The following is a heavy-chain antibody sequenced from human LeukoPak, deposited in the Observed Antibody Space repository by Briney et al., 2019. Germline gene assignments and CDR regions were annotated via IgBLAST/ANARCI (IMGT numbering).Heavy chain of an antibody. CDR3: ARGYSSRYSYGYYYYYMDV. CDR1: GGSISSYY. J-gene: IGHJ6*03. D-gene: IGHD5-18*01. Sequence: SETLSLTCTVSGGSISSYYWSWIRQPPGKGLEWIGYIYYSGSTNYNPSLKSRVTISVDTSKNQFSLKLSSVTAADTAVYYCARGYSSRYSYGYYYYYMDVWGKRTTVTVSS. V-gene: IGHV4-59*01. CDR2: IYYSGST.